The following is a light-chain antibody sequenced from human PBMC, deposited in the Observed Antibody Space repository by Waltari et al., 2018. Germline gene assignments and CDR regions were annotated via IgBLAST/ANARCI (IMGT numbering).Light chain of an antibody. CDR1: QSVSSN. CDR3: QQYNNWPPSMYT. CDR2: GAS. Sequence: EIVLTQSPATLSVSQGERATLSCRASQSVSSNLAWYQQKPGQAPRLLIYGASPRATGIPARFSGSGSGTEFTLTISSLQSEDFAVYYCQQYNNWPPSMYTFGQGTKLEIK. V-gene: IGKV3-15*01. J-gene: IGKJ2*01.